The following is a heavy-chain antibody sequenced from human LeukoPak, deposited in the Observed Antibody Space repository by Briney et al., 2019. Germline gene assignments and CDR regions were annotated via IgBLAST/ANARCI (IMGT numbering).Heavy chain of an antibody. CDR3: ARQTFPTGGYLIGSATFPYYFDY. D-gene: IGHD2/OR15-2a*01. J-gene: IGHJ4*02. Sequence: PSETLSLTCTVSGGSISSYYWSWIRQPPGKGLEWIGYIYYSGSTNYNPSLKSRVTISVDTSKNQFSLKLSSVTAADTAVYYCARQTFPTGGYLIGSATFPYYFDYWGQGTLVTVSS. CDR1: GGSISSYY. CDR2: IYYSGST. V-gene: IGHV4-59*08.